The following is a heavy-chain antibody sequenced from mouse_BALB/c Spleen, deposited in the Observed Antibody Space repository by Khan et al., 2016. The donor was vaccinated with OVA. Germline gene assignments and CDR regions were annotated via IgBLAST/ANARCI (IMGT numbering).Heavy chain of an antibody. J-gene: IGHJ2*01. CDR2: ISTYSGNT. CDR3: TDPACDGYYDY. V-gene: IGHV1S137*01. D-gene: IGHD2-3*01. Sequence: QVQLQQSGPELVRPGVSVKISCKGSGYTFTDYAMHWVKQSHAKSLEWIGLISTYSGNTNYKQKFKGKATMTVDKSSSTAYMELARLTSEDSAIYYCTDPACDGYYDYWGQGTTLTVSS. CDR1: GYTFTDYA.